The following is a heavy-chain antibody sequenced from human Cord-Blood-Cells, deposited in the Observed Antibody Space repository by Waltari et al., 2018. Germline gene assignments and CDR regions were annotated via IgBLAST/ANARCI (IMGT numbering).Heavy chain of an antibody. CDR1: GFTVSRNY. D-gene: IGHD6-13*01. Sequence: EVQLVESGGGLIQPGGSLRLACAASGFTVSRNYMSWVRPAPGQGLEWVSVIYSGGSTYYADSVKGRFTISRDNSKNTLYLQMNSLRAEDTAVYYCARDRGRGSWRIPFDYWGQGTLVTVSS. J-gene: IGHJ4*02. V-gene: IGHV3-53*01. CDR2: IYSGGST. CDR3: ARDRGRGSWRIPFDY.